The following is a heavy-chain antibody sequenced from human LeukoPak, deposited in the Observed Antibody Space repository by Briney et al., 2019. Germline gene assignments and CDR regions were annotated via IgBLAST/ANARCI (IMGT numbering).Heavy chain of an antibody. J-gene: IGHJ4*02. V-gene: IGHV4-39*01. D-gene: IGHD6-13*01. CDR3: ARTSWYSSSWSNFDY. Sequence: SETLSLTCAVSGGSISSSSYYWGCIRQPPGKGLEWVGSIYYSGNTYYNPSLKSRVTISVDTSKNQFSLKLSSVTAADTAVYYCARTSWYSSSWSNFDYWGQGTLVTVSS. CDR1: GGSISSSSYY. CDR2: IYYSGNT.